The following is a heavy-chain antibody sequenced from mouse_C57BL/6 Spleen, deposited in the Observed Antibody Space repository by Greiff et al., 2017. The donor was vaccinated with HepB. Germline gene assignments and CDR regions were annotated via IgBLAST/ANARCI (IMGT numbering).Heavy chain of an antibody. D-gene: IGHD3-3*01. CDR3: ARDQRDFWGYFDV. V-gene: IGHV5-4*01. J-gene: IGHJ1*03. Sequence: EVQVVESGGGLVKPGGSLKLSCAASGFTFSSYAMSWVRQTPEKRLEWVATISDGGSYTYYPDNVKGRFTISRDNAKNNLYLQMSHLKSEDTAMYYCARDQRDFWGYFDVWGTGTTVTVSS. CDR1: GFTFSSYA. CDR2: ISDGGSYT.